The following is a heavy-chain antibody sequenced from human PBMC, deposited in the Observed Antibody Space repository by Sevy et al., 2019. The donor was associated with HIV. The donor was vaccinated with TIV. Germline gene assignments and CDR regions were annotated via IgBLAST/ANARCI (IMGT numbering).Heavy chain of an antibody. CDR1: GFTFDDYA. CDR3: ARIYDSSGYYFLGYYYGMDV. CDR2: ISWNSGSI. J-gene: IGHJ6*02. D-gene: IGHD3-22*01. V-gene: IGHV3-9*01. Sequence: GGSLRLSCAASGFTFDDYAMHWVRHAPGKGLEWVSGISWNSGSIGYADSVKGRFTISRDNAKNSLYLQMNSLRGEDTALYYCARIYDSSGYYFLGYYYGMDVWGQGTTVTVSS.